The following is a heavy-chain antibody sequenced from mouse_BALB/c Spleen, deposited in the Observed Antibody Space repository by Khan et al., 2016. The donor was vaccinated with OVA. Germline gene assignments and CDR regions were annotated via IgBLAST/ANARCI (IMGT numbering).Heavy chain of an antibody. CDR3: VGVRTY. D-gene: IGHD2-14*01. V-gene: IGHV3-2*02. J-gene: IGHJ3*01. CDR1: GYSITSDYA. CDR2: INYSGRT. Sequence: EVQLQESGPGLVKPSQSLSLTCTVTGYSITSDYAWSWIRQFPGNRLEWMGYINYSGRTSYTPSLKSRISITRDTSKNQFFLQLNSVTTEDTATYYCVGVRTYWGQGTLVTVSA.